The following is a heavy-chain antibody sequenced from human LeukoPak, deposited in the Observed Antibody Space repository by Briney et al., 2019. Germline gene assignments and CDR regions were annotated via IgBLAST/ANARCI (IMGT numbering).Heavy chain of an antibody. V-gene: IGHV3-11*04. CDR3: ARPPTAYEGVALIPLYYYYYMDV. D-gene: IGHD3-3*01. J-gene: IGHJ6*03. CDR1: GFTFSDYY. Sequence: GGSLRLSCAASGFTFSDYYMSWIRQAPGKGLEWVSYISSSGSSIFYADSVKGRFTISRDNAKNSLYLQMNSLRAEDTAVYYCARPPTAYEGVALIPLYYYYYMDVWGKGTTVTVSS. CDR2: ISSSGSSI.